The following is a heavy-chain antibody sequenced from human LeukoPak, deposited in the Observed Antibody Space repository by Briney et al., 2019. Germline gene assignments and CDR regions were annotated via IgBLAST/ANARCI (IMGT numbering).Heavy chain of an antibody. J-gene: IGHJ6*03. V-gene: IGHV4-59*01. CDR2: IYYSGST. CDR3: ARDSQYYYYMDV. Sequence: SETLSLTCTVSGGSISSYYLSWIRQPPGKGLEWIGYIYYSGSTNYNPSLKSRVTISVDTSKNQFSLKLSSVTAADTAVYYCARDSQYYYYMDVWGKGTTVTVSS. CDR1: GGSISSYY.